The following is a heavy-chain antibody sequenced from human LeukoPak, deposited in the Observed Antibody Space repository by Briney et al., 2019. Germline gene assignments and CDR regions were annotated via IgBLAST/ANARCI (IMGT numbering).Heavy chain of an antibody. CDR2: IYYGGST. CDR1: GGSISSYH. Sequence: PSETLSLTCTVSGGSISSYHWSWIRQPPGKGLEWIGYIYYGGSTNYNPSLKSRVTISVDTSKNQFSLKLSSVTAADTAVYYCARAFYDFWSGPNWFDPWGQGTLVTVSS. D-gene: IGHD3-3*01. J-gene: IGHJ5*02. V-gene: IGHV4-59*01. CDR3: ARAFYDFWSGPNWFDP.